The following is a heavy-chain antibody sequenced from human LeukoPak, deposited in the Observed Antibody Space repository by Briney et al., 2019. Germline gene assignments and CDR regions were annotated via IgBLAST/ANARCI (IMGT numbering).Heavy chain of an antibody. Sequence: GGFLRLSCAASGFTFSSYATSWVRQAPGKGLEWVSAIGGSGDTTYYADSVKGRVTISRDNSKNTLYLQMNSLRDEDTALYYCAKRALGSFYYFDYWGQGALVTVSS. CDR2: IGGSGDTT. J-gene: IGHJ4*02. CDR3: AKRALGSFYYFDY. CDR1: GFTFSSYA. V-gene: IGHV3-23*01.